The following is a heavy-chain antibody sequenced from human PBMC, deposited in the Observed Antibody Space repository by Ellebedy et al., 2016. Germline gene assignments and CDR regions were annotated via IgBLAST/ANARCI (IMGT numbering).Heavy chain of an antibody. D-gene: IGHD2-15*01. CDR2: ISGDGVAT. CDR1: GFTFDHYG. V-gene: IGHV3-23*01. CDR3: AKDNGGQTGDFFDY. Sequence: GESLKISCVTSGFTFDHYGMTWVRQAPGKGLEWVSTISGDGVATHYADSVRGRFTVSRDNSKNTLYLDIYSLKVEDTAVFYCAKDNGGQTGDFFDYWGQGALVTVSS. J-gene: IGHJ4*02.